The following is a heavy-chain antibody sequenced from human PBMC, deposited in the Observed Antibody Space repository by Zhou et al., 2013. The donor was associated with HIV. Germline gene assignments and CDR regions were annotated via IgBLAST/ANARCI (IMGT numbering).Heavy chain of an antibody. CDR1: GGTFSSYA. Sequence: QVQLVQSGAEVKKPGSSVKVSCKASGGTFSSYAISWVRQAPGQGLEWMGRIIPIFGTANYAQKFQGRVTITADESTSTAYMELSSLRSEDTAVYYCARDLKFFTMVRGVTASGGMDVWGQGTTVTVSS. J-gene: IGHJ6*02. CDR2: IIPIFGTA. D-gene: IGHD3-10*01. CDR3: ARDLKFFTMVRGVTASGGMDV. V-gene: IGHV1-69*13.